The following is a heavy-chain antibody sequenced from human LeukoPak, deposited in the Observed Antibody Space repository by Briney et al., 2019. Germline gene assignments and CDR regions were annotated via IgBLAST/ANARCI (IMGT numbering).Heavy chain of an antibody. D-gene: IGHD3-22*01. CDR3: AKELHYYDSSGRNFDAFDI. CDR1: GFTFSSYG. J-gene: IGHJ3*02. V-gene: IGHV3-30*02. CDR2: IRYDGSNK. Sequence: GGSLRPSCAASGFTFSSYGMHWVRQAPGKGLEWVAFIRYDGSNKYYADSVKGRFTISRDNSKNTLYLQMSSLRAEDTAVYYCAKELHYYDSSGRNFDAFDIWGQGTMVTVSS.